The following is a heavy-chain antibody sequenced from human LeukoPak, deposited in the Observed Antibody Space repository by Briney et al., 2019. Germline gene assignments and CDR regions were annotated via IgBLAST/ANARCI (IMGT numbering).Heavy chain of an antibody. CDR1: GGSFRGYY. CDR2: INHSGST. Sequence: PSETLSHTRAVSGGSFRGYYWSWIRQPPGKGLEWIGGINHSGSTNYNPSLTSRDTISVDTSKNQFSLKLSSVTAADTAVYYCARGSGIAAAGTHDYWGQGTLVTVSS. D-gene: IGHD6-13*01. CDR3: ARGSGIAAAGTHDY. J-gene: IGHJ4*02. V-gene: IGHV4-34*01.